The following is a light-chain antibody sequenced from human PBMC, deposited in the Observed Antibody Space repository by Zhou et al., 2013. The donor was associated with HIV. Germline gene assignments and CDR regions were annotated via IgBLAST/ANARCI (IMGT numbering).Light chain of an antibody. V-gene: IGKV1-9*01. CDR2: AAS. Sequence: DLQLTQSPSSLSASVGDRVTITCRASQGISSYLAWYQQKPGKAPKLLIYAASTLQSGVPSRFSGSGSGTDFTLTISSLQPEDFATYYCQQLNSYLFTFGPGTKVDIK. CDR1: QGISSY. J-gene: IGKJ3*01. CDR3: QQLNSYLFT.